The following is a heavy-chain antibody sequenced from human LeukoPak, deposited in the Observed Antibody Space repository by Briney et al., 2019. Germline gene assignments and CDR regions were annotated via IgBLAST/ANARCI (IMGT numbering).Heavy chain of an antibody. CDR3: ARAMVYAKGPFDY. CDR1: GGSISSGGYY. CDR2: IYYSGST. J-gene: IGHJ4*02. D-gene: IGHD2-8*01. V-gene: IGHV4-31*03. Sequence: SETLSLTCTVSGGSISSGGYYWSWIRQHPGKGLEWIGYIYYSGSTYHNPSLKSRVTISVDTSKNQFSLKLGSVTAADTAVYYCARAMVYAKGPFDYWGQGTLVTVSS.